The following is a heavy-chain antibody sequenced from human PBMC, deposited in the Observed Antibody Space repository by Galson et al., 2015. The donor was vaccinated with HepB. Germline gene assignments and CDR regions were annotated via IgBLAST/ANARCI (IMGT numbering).Heavy chain of an antibody. CDR3: ATYRSLTGISIDAFDI. D-gene: IGHD7-27*01. CDR2: INAGNGNT. CDR1: GYTFTSYA. V-gene: IGHV1-3*01. J-gene: IGHJ3*02. Sequence: SVKVSCKASGYTFTSYAMHWVRQAPGQRLEWMGWINAGNGNTKYSQKFQGRVTITRDTSASTAYMELSSLRSEDTAVYYCATYRSLTGISIDAFDIWGQGTMVTVSS.